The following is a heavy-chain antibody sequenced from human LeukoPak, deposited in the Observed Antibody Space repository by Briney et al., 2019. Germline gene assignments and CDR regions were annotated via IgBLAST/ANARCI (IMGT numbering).Heavy chain of an antibody. J-gene: IGHJ4*02. Sequence: GGSLRLSCAASGFTFSSYAMSWVRQAPGKGLEYVSVISGSGGSTHYRDSVKGRFTISRDNSKNTLYLQMDSLRVEDTAVYYCAKDGTTTITFDYWGQGTLVTVSS. CDR3: AKDGTTTITFDY. CDR1: GFTFSSYA. D-gene: IGHD1-1*01. V-gene: IGHV3-23*01. CDR2: ISGSGGST.